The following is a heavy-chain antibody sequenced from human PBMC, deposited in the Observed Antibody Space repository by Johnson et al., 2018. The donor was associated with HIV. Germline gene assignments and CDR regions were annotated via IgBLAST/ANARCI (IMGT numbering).Heavy chain of an antibody. CDR2: LFSGGTT. CDR1: GFSVSTYY. J-gene: IGHJ3*02. D-gene: IGHD5-24*01. V-gene: IGHV3-66*01. Sequence: DVYLVESGGGLVQPGGSLRLSCAASGFSVSTYYMSWVRQAPGRGLEWVSVLFSGGTTYYADSVKGRFTISRDNSKNTLFLQMNSLRAEDTAVFYCARACRDGYTCDAYDIWGHGTMVTVSS. CDR3: ARACRDGYTCDAYDI.